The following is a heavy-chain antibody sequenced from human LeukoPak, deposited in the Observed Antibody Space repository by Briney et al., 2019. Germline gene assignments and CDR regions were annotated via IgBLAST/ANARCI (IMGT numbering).Heavy chain of an antibody. CDR1: GFTFSNAW. Sequence: GGSLRLSCAASGFTFSNAWMNWVRQAPGKGLEWVGRIKSKTDGGTTDCAAPVKGRFTISRDDSKNTLYLQMNSLKTEGTAVYYCSTTYYYDSSEGYWGQGTLVTVSS. CDR3: STTYYYDSSEGY. D-gene: IGHD3-22*01. V-gene: IGHV3-15*07. J-gene: IGHJ4*02. CDR2: IKSKTDGGTT.